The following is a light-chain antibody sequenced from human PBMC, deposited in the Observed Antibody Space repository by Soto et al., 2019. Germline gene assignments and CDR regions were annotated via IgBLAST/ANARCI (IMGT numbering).Light chain of an antibody. Sequence: EIVLTQSPATLSLSPGERATLSCRARQSVGGYLDWYQQKPGQAPRLLIYDASNRASGIPARFSGSGSGTAFTLTISSLEPEDLAVYYCHQRSNWPPLTFGGGTKVEIK. J-gene: IGKJ4*01. CDR2: DAS. V-gene: IGKV3-11*01. CDR3: HQRSNWPPLT. CDR1: QSVGGY.